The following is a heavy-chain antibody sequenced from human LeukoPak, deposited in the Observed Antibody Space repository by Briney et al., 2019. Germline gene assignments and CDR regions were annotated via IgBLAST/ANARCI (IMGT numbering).Heavy chain of an antibody. CDR1: GGSISSGYY. CDR3: ACYGRYFDWLSYYYYYMDV. CDR2: IYHSGST. D-gene: IGHD3-9*01. Sequence: SETLSLTCTVSGGSISSGYYWGWIRPPPGKGLEWIGSIYHSGSTYYNPSLKSRVTISVDTSKNQFSLKLSSVTAADTAVYYCACYGRYFDWLSYYYYYMDVWGKGTTVTVSS. V-gene: IGHV4-38-2*02. J-gene: IGHJ6*03.